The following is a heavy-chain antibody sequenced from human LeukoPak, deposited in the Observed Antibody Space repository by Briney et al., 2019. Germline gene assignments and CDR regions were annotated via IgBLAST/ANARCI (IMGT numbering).Heavy chain of an antibody. J-gene: IGHJ5*02. CDR1: GFTFSNYA. Sequence: PGGSLRLSCAASGFTFSNYAMNWVRQAPGKGLEWIGEINHSGSTNYNPSLKSRVTISVDTSKNQFSLKLSSVTAADTAVYYCARGQVYVWGSYRSRQFDPWGQGTLVTVSS. D-gene: IGHD3-16*02. CDR2: INHSGST. CDR3: ARGQVYVWGSYRSRQFDP. V-gene: IGHV4-34*01.